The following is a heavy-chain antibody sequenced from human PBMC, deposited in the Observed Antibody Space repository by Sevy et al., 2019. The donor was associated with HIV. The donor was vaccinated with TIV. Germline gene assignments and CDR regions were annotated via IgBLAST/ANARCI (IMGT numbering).Heavy chain of an antibody. CDR2: IIPIFGTA. Sequence: ASVKVSCKASGGTFSSYAISWVRQAPGQGLEWMGGIIPIFGTANYVQKFQGRVTITADESTSTAYMELSSLRSEDTAVYYCARDRPNSSGFYGMDVWGQRTTVTVSS. D-gene: IGHD6-19*01. V-gene: IGHV1-69*13. CDR3: ARDRPNSSGFYGMDV. J-gene: IGHJ6*02. CDR1: GGTFSSYA.